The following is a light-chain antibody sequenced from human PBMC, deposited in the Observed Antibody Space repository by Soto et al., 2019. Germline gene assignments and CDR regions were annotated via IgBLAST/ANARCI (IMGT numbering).Light chain of an antibody. CDR3: SSFAPIYSVI. CDR2: DVF. J-gene: IGLJ1*01. Sequence: QSALTQPLSVSGSPGHSVTISCFGTSSDIGSYNAVSWYQQHPGKAPKLIIFDVFERPSGVPDRFSGSKSGNSASLTISGPRAEDESDFSCSSFAPIYSVIFG. V-gene: IGLV2-11*01. CDR1: SSDIGSYNA.